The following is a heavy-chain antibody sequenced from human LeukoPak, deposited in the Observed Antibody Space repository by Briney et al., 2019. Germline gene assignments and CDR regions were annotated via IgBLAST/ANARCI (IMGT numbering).Heavy chain of an antibody. CDR1: GFIFTNYA. Sequence: GGSLRLSCATSGFIFTNYAMAWVRQAPGKGLEWVSSISSSSSYIYYADSVKGRFTISRDNAKNSLYLQMNSLRAEDTAVYYCVRVNSSSWYLDHWGQGTLVTVSS. CDR3: VRVNSSSWYLDH. CDR2: ISSSSSYI. D-gene: IGHD6-13*01. J-gene: IGHJ4*02. V-gene: IGHV3-21*01.